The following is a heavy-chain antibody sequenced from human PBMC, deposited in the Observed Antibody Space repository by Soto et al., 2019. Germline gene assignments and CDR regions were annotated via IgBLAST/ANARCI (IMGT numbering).Heavy chain of an antibody. CDR1: GYTFTSYD. Sequence: QVQLVQSGAEVKKPGASVKVSCKASGYTFTSYDINWVRQATGQGLEWMGWMNPNSGNTGYAQKFQGRVTMTRNTYISTAYMELSSLRSEDTAVYYCARSRITMVRGEYYFDYWGQGTLVTVSS. CDR3: ARSRITMVRGEYYFDY. CDR2: MNPNSGNT. D-gene: IGHD3-10*01. J-gene: IGHJ4*02. V-gene: IGHV1-8*01.